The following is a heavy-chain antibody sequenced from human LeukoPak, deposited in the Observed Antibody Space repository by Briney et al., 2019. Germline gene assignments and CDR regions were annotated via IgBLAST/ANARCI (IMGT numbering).Heavy chain of an antibody. J-gene: IGHJ4*02. CDR1: GGSFSGYY. CDR3: ARGCITMVRGVRATTYYFDY. Sequence: SETLSLTCAVYGGSFSGYYWSWIRQPPGKGLEWIGEINHSGSTNYNPSLKSRVTISVDTSKNQFSLKLSSVTAADTAVYYCARGCITMVRGVRATTYYFDYWGQGTLVTVSS. V-gene: IGHV4-34*01. CDR2: INHSGST. D-gene: IGHD3-10*01.